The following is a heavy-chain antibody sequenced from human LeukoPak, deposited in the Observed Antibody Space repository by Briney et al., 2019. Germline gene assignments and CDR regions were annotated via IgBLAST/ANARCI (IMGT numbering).Heavy chain of an antibody. D-gene: IGHD5-18*01. V-gene: IGHV4-61*02. Sequence: PSQTLSLTCTVSGGSISSGSYCWSWIRQPAGKGLAWIGRIYTSGSTNYNPSLKSRVTISVDTSKNQFYLKLSSVTAADTAVYYCARGEEPGYSYPPGYYFDYWGQGTLVTVSS. J-gene: IGHJ4*02. CDR2: IYTSGST. CDR1: GGSISSGSYC. CDR3: ARGEEPGYSYPPGYYFDY.